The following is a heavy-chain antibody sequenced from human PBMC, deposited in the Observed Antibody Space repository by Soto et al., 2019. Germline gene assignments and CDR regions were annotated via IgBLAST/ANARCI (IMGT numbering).Heavy chain of an antibody. D-gene: IGHD2-15*01. V-gene: IGHV5-51*01. CDR1: GYSFTSYW. CDR3: ARLRYCSGGSCYDPYYYYYYMDV. J-gene: IGHJ6*03. Sequence: GESLKISCKGSGYSFTSYWIGWVRQMPGKGLEWMGIIYPGDSDTRYSPSFQGQVTISADKSISTAYLQWSSLKASDTAMYYCARLRYCSGGSCYDPYYYYYYMDVWGKGTTVTVS. CDR2: IYPGDSDT.